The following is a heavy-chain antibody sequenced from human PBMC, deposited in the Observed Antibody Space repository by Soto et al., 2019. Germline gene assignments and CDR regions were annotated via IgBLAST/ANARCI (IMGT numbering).Heavy chain of an antibody. Sequence: ASVNVSCKASGYTFTSYYINWERQATGQGLECMGGMNPNSGNTGYAQKFQGRVTMTRNTSISTAYMELSSLRSEDTAVYYCARAPLVATIFGVVITPPYYYYYYGMDVWGQGTTVTVSS. CDR3: ARAPLVATIFGVVITPPYYYYYYGMDV. CDR1: GYTFTSYY. D-gene: IGHD3-3*01. CDR2: MNPNSGNT. V-gene: IGHV1-8*01. J-gene: IGHJ6*02.